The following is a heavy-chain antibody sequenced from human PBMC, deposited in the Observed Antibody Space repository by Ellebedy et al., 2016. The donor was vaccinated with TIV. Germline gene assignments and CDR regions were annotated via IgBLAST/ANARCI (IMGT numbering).Heavy chain of an antibody. Sequence: SLKISXAASGFTFDDYAMHWVRQAPGKGLEWVSGISWNSGSIGYADSVKGRFTISRDNAKNSLYLQMNSLRAEDTALYYCAKWGYGDFTPWYFDLWGRGTLVTVSS. D-gene: IGHD4-17*01. CDR1: GFTFDDYA. CDR3: AKWGYGDFTPWYFDL. V-gene: IGHV3-9*01. J-gene: IGHJ2*01. CDR2: ISWNSGSI.